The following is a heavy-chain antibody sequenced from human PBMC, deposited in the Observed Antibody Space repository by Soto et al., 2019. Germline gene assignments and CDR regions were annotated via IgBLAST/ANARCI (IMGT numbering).Heavy chain of an antibody. J-gene: IGHJ3*02. CDR3: ARVLIAAAGDDAFDI. V-gene: IGHV3-11*01. CDR2: ISSSGSTI. D-gene: IGHD6-13*01. Sequence: GGSLRLSCAASGFTFSDYYMSWIRQAPGKGLEWVSYISSSGSTIYYADSVKGRFTISRDNAKNSLYLQMNSLRAEDTAVYYCARVLIAAAGDDAFDIWGQGTMVTVSS. CDR1: GFTFSDYY.